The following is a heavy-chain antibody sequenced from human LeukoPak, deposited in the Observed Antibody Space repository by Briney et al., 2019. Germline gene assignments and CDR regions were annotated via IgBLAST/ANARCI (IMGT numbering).Heavy chain of an antibody. V-gene: IGHV1-2*06. J-gene: IGHJ6*03. Sequence: ASVKVSCKASGYTFTGYYMHWVRQAPGQGLEWMGRINPNSGGTNYAQKFQGRVTMTRDTSISTAYMELSRLRSDDTAVYYCARERGVLRNSSSWPKPPYYYMDVWGKGTTVTVSS. CDR2: INPNSGGT. D-gene: IGHD6-13*01. CDR1: GYTFTGYY. CDR3: ARERGVLRNSSSWPKPPYYYMDV.